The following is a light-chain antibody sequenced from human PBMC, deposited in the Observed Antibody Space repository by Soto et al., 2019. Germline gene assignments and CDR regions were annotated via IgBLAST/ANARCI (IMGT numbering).Light chain of an antibody. Sequence: EIALTQSPATLSLSPGERATLSCRASQSVSSYLAWYQQKPCQAPRLLIYDASNRATGIPARFSGSGSGTDFTLTSSTLEPEDVAAYYCQQRGNWPPPFTFGPGTKVDIK. CDR3: QQRGNWPPPFT. V-gene: IGKV3-11*01. CDR1: QSVSSY. CDR2: DAS. J-gene: IGKJ3*01.